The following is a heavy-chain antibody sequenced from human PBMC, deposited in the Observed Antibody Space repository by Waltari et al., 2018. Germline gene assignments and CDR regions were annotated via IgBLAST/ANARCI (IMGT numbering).Heavy chain of an antibody. D-gene: IGHD1-26*01. J-gene: IGHJ4*02. CDR3: ARDRWEQAIDY. Sequence: EVQLVESGGGLVKPGGSLRLSCAASGFTFSSYTMNGVRQAPGKGLEWVSSITRSSRDIYYAESVKGRFTISRDNAKTSLYLQMNSLRAEDTAVYFCARDRWEQAIDYWGQGTLVTVSS. CDR2: ITRSSRDI. V-gene: IGHV3-21*01. CDR1: GFTFSSYT.